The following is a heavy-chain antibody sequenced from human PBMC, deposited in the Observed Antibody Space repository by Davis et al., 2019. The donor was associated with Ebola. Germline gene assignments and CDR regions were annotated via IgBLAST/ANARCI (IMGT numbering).Heavy chain of an antibody. CDR1: GLTFSSYG. Sequence: GGSLRLSCAASGLTFSSYGMSWVRQAPGKGLEWVSGISGSGGRTYYADSVKGRFTISRDNSKNTLYLQMDSLRAEDTAVYYCATLRYFDWLFPNGPDYWGQGTLVTVSS. J-gene: IGHJ4*02. CDR2: ISGSGGRT. CDR3: ATLRYFDWLFPNGPDY. D-gene: IGHD3-9*01. V-gene: IGHV3-23*01.